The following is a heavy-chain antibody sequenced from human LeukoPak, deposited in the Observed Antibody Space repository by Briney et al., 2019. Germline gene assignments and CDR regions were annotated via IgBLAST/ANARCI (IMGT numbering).Heavy chain of an antibody. CDR2: ISGSGGGT. Sequence: GGSLRLSCAASGFTFTSYALTWVRQAPGKGLEWVSAISGSGGGTNYADSVKGRFTIPRDNSKNTLYLQMNSLRAEDTAVYYCAKDGQSLGELSSLYYFDYWGQGTLVTVSS. CDR1: GFTFTSYA. V-gene: IGHV3-23*01. CDR3: AKDGQSLGELSSLYYFDY. D-gene: IGHD3-16*02. J-gene: IGHJ4*02.